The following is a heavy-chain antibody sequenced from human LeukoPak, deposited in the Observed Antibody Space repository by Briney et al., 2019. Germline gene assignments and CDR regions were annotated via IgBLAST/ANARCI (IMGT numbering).Heavy chain of an antibody. D-gene: IGHD6-13*01. CDR2: ISGSGGST. Sequence: GGSLRLSCAASGFIFSSYWMTWVRQAPGKGLEWVSAISGSGGSTYYADSVKGRFTISRDNSKNTLFLQMNSLRAEDTAVYYCARDSYSSNWGGYFDYWGQGTLVTVSS. CDR1: GFIFSSYW. CDR3: ARDSYSSNWGGYFDY. V-gene: IGHV3-23*01. J-gene: IGHJ4*02.